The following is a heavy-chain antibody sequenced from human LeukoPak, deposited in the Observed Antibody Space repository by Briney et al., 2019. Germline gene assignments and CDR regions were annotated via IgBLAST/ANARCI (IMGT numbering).Heavy chain of an antibody. Sequence: SETLSLTCTVSGGSISSCDYYWSWIRQPPGKGLEWIGYIYYSGSTYYNPSLKSRVTISVDTSKNQFSLKLSSVTAADTAVYYCARGGERFLEWLFHFDYWGQGTLVTVSS. CDR3: ARGGERFLEWLFHFDY. CDR1: GGSISSCDYY. J-gene: IGHJ4*02. D-gene: IGHD3-3*01. V-gene: IGHV4-30-4*01. CDR2: IYYSGST.